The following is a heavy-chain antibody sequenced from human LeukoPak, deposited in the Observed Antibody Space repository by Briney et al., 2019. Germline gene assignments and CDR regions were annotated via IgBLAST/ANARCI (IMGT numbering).Heavy chain of an antibody. CDR2: IFPGDSET. CDR1: GSTYRFASYW. Sequence: GESLKISCKGFGSTYRFASYWIGWVRQIPGKGLEWMGIIFPGDSETIYSPSFQGQITISVDTSISTVYLQWSSLKTSDTAMYFCARHIGDPSTEYYFDHSGQGTLVTVS. V-gene: IGHV5-51*01. J-gene: IGHJ4*02. D-gene: IGHD3-9*01. CDR3: ARHIGDPSTEYYFDH.